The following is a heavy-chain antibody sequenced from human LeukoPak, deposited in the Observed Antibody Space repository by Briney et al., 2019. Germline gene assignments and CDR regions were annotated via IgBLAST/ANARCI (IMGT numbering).Heavy chain of an antibody. CDR3: AKGYQLLSKLGGYYYYYMDV. CDR2: ISWNSGSI. Sequence: GGSLRLSCAASGFTFDDYAMHWVRQAPGKGLEWVSGISWNSGSIGYADSVKGRFTISRDNAKNSLYLQMNSLRAEDMALYYCAKGYQLLSKLGGYYYYYMDVWGKGTTVTVSS. D-gene: IGHD2-2*01. CDR1: GFTFDDYA. J-gene: IGHJ6*03. V-gene: IGHV3-9*03.